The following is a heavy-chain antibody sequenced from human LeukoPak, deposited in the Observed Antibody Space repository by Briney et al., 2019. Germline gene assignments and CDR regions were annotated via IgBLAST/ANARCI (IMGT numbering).Heavy chain of an antibody. D-gene: IGHD6-19*01. Sequence: GGSLRLSCAASGFTFSTYWMHWVRQAPGKGLVWVSRINSDGSSRSYADSVKGRFTISRDNAKNTLYLQMNSLRAEDTAVYYCAKEREQWLQWGDWYFDLWGRGTLVTVSS. V-gene: IGHV3-74*01. J-gene: IGHJ2*01. CDR3: AKEREQWLQWGDWYFDL. CDR2: INSDGSSR. CDR1: GFTFSTYW.